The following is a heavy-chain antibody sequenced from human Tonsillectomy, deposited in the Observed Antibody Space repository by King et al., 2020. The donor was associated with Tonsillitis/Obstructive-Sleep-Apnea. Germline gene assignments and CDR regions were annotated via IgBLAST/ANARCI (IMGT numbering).Heavy chain of an antibody. CDR3: ASDIVVVPAATDY. Sequence: VQLVESGGGLVQPGGSLRLSCAASGFTFRSYWMHWVRQAPGKGLVWVSRINTDGSSTSYADSVKGRFTISRDNAKNTLYLQMNSLRAEDTAVYYCASDIVVVPAATDYWGQGTLVTVSS. J-gene: IGHJ4*02. CDR2: INTDGSST. D-gene: IGHD2-2*01. CDR1: GFTFRSYW. V-gene: IGHV3-74*01.